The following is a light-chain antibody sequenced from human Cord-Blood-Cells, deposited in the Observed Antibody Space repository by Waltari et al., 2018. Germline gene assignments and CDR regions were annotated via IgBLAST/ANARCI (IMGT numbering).Light chain of an antibody. V-gene: IGLV2-14*01. J-gene: IGLJ3*02. Sequence: QSALTQPASVSGSPGQSITISCTGTSSDVGGYNYVSWYQQHPGKDPKLMIYDVSKRPSGVSNRFSGSKSGNTASLTISGLQAEDEADYYCSSYTSRSTWVFGGGTKLTVL. CDR1: SSDVGGYNY. CDR3: SSYTSRSTWV. CDR2: DVS.